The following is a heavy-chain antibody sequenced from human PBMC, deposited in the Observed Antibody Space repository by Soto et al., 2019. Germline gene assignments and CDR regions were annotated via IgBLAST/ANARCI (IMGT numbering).Heavy chain of an antibody. V-gene: IGHV1-8*01. CDR3: ARGLPRTFAVLGYCSGTSRPRFAP. J-gene: IGHJ5*02. Sequence: ASVKVSCKASGYTFTSYDINWVRQATGQGLEWMGWMNPNSGNTGYAQKFQGRVTMTRNTSISTAYMELSSLRSEDTAVYYCARGLPRTFAVLGYCSGTSRPRFAPWGQGTLDTVSS. D-gene: IGHD2-2*01. CDR2: MNPNSGNT. CDR1: GYTFTSYD.